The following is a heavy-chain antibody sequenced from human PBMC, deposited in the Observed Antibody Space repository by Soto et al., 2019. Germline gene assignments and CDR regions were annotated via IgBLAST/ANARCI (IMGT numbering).Heavy chain of an antibody. V-gene: IGHV3-23*01. Sequence: GGSLRLSCAASGFTFSSYAMSWVRQAPGKGLEWVSAISGSGGSTYYADSVKGRFTISRDNSKNTLYLQMNSLRAEDTAVYYCAKREMSLWSGYSAYYYYMDVWGKGTTVTVSS. CDR1: GFTFSSYA. CDR2: ISGSGGST. J-gene: IGHJ6*03. D-gene: IGHD3-3*01. CDR3: AKREMSLWSGYSAYYYYMDV.